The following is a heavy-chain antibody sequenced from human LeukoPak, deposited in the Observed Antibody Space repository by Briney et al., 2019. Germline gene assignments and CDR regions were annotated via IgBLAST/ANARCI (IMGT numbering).Heavy chain of an antibody. CDR2: INPNAGTT. V-gene: IGHV1-46*01. CDR3: ARDQTLTGTGSDY. Sequence: ASVKVSCKASGYTFTSYYMHWVRQAPGQGLEWMGIINPNAGTTSYAQKFQGRVTVTRDTSTSTVYMELSSLRAEDTAVYYCARDQTLTGTGSDYWGQGTLVTVSS. J-gene: IGHJ4*02. D-gene: IGHD3-9*01. CDR1: GYTFTSYY.